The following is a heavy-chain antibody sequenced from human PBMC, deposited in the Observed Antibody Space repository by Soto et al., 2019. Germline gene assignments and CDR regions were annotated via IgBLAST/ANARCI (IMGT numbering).Heavy chain of an antibody. CDR2: INHSGST. V-gene: IGHV4-34*01. CDR3: ARGSQLVISYFDY. D-gene: IGHD6-13*01. CDR1: GGSFSGYY. Sequence: SETLSLTCAVYGGSFSGYYWSWIRQPPGKGLEWIGEINHSGSTNYNPSLKSRVTISVDTSKNQFSLKLSSVTAADTAVYYCARGSQLVISYFDYWGQGTLVTVPQ. J-gene: IGHJ4*02.